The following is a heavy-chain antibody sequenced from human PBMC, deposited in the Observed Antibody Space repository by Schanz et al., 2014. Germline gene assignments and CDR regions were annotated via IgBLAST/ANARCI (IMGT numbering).Heavy chain of an antibody. CDR2: IFTDGRT. CDR3: ARLDPYCRSGTCSRAFDF. CDR1: GFAVDNYY. D-gene: IGHD2-15*01. V-gene: IGHV3-66*02. J-gene: IGHJ3*01. Sequence: EVQLVASGGGLVQPGGSLRLSYAASGFAVDNYYMSCVRQAPGRGLEWVSIIFTDGRTYYADSVKGRFTISRDSSKNTLFLQMNSLRTEDTAVYYCARLDPYCRSGTCSRAFDFWGQGTMVTVSS.